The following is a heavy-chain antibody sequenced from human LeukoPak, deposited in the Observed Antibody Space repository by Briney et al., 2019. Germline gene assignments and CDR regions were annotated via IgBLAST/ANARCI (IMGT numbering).Heavy chain of an antibody. CDR3: AKGPRPGSSGYPNLDH. D-gene: IGHD3-22*01. V-gene: IGHV3-53*01. CDR1: GFTVSSNY. J-gene: IGHJ4*02. CDR2: IYRGSST. Sequence: GGSLRLSCAASGFTVSSNYMNWVRQAPGKGLEWVSLIYRGSSTNYADSVKGRFTISRDSSKNTLYLQMNSLRVEDTAVYYCAKGPRPGSSGYPNLDHWGQGTLVTVSS.